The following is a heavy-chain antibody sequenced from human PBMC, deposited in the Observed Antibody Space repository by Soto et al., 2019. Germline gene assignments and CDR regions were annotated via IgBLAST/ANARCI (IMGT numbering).Heavy chain of an antibody. Sequence: QVQLVQSGTEVKKPGSSVKVSCKASGGTFSSYAISWVRQAPGQGLEWMGGIIPMFNTTNYAQGFQGRVTITADKSTSTAYMGLNSLRSEGTAVYYCARDKEMATITEFVYWGQGTVVTVSS. J-gene: IGHJ4*02. CDR3: ARDKEMATITEFVY. CDR1: GGTFSSYA. CDR2: IIPMFNTT. D-gene: IGHD5-12*01. V-gene: IGHV1-69*06.